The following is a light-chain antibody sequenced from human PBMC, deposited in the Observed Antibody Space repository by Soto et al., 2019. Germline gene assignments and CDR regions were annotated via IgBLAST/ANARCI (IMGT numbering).Light chain of an antibody. V-gene: IGKV1-5*03. CDR1: QNINTW. Sequence: DIQMTQSPSTLSASVGDRVTITCRASQNINTWLAWYQQKPGKAPKLLIYKASSLESGVPSRFSGSGSGTEFTLTISSLQPDDFATYYCQQYNSYSMYTFGQGTTLEIK. CDR3: QQYNSYSMYT. J-gene: IGKJ2*01. CDR2: KAS.